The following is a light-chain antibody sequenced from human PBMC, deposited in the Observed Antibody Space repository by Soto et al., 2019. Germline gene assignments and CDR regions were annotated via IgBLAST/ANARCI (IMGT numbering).Light chain of an antibody. CDR3: QTWGSGIVV. CDR2: LNSDGSH. Sequence: QAVLTQSPSASASLGASVKLTCTLSSGHSNYAIAWHQQQSEKGPRYLMKLNSDGSHSKGDGIPDRFSGSSSGAVRYLTISSLQYEDEADYYCQTWGSGIVVFGGGTKLTVL. J-gene: IGLJ2*01. CDR1: SGHSNYA. V-gene: IGLV4-69*01.